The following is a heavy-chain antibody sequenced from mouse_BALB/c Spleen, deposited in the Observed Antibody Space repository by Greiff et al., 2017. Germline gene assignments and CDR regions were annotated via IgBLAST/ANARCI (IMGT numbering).Heavy chain of an antibody. J-gene: IGHJ3*01. CDR3: ARGHYYGYEGRAWFAY. Sequence: VQLQQSGAELVRPGVSVKISCKGSGYTFTDYAMHWVKQSHAKSLEWIGVISTYYGDASYNQKFKGKATMTVDKSSSTAYMELARLTSEDSAIYYCARGHYYGYEGRAWFAYWGQGTLVTVSA. V-gene: IGHV1S137*01. D-gene: IGHD1-2*01. CDR1: GYTFTDYA. CDR2: ISTYYGDA.